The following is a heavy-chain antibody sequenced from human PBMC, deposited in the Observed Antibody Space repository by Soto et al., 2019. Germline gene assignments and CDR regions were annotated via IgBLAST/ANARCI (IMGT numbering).Heavy chain of an antibody. CDR1: GGSISSGDYY. CDR3: AKKVNSGSGSQYFDY. J-gene: IGHJ4*02. CDR2: IYYSGST. D-gene: IGHD3-10*01. Sequence: PSETLSLTCTVSGGSISSGDYYWSWIRQPPGKGLEWIGYIYYSGSTYYNPSLKSRVTISVDTSKNTLFLQMNSLRAEDTAIYYCAKKVNSGSGSQYFDYWGQGTLVTVSS. V-gene: IGHV4-30-4*03.